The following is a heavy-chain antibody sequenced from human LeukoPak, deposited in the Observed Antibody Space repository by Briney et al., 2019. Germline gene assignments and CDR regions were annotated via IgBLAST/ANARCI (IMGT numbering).Heavy chain of an antibody. Sequence: GGSLRLSCAASGFTLSSYGMHWVRQAPGKGLEWVAVIWYDGSNKYYADSVKGRFTISRDNSKYTLYLQMNSLRVEDTAVYYCAKGTYGDYAHFDYWGQGTLVTVSS. CDR1: GFTLSSYG. J-gene: IGHJ4*02. CDR2: IWYDGSNK. CDR3: AKGTYGDYAHFDY. D-gene: IGHD4-17*01. V-gene: IGHV3-33*06.